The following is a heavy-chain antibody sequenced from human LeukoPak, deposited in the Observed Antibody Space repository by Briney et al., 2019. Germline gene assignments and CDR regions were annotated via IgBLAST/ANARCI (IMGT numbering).Heavy chain of an antibody. V-gene: IGHV3-48*02. Sequence: GGSLRHPYAPSGVTLNSYSIIGLGQAPGRGLEWVSYISSGSSVIYYADSVKGRFTVSRDNAKNSLYLQMNSLTDDDTAVYYCVRGIRGYSSTWFVDYWGQGTLVTVSS. CDR3: VRGIRGYSSTWFVDY. CDR2: ISSGSSVI. CDR1: GVTLNSYS. D-gene: IGHD6-13*01. J-gene: IGHJ4*02.